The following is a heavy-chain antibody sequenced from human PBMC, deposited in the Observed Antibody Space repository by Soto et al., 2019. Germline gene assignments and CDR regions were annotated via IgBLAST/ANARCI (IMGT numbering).Heavy chain of an antibody. Sequence: EVQLLESGGALVPPGGSLRLSCAASGFSFNKYIMNWVGQAPGKGLEWVSGISDTGGSTDYADSVKGRFTISRDNSTNTLSLQMNRLRADDTAMSYCAKAGANSSTWHSNWFDPWGQGTLVTVSS. J-gene: IGHJ5*02. CDR3: AKAGANSSTWHSNWFDP. CDR2: ISDTGGST. D-gene: IGHD6-13*01. CDR1: GFSFNKYI. V-gene: IGHV3-23*01.